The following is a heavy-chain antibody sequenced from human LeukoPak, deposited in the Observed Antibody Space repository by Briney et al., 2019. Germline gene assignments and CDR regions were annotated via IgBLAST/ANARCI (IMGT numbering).Heavy chain of an antibody. CDR1: GFTFSSYG. D-gene: IGHD3-22*01. V-gene: IGHV3-30*18. CDR3: AKDVSSGYEGAFDI. J-gene: IGHJ3*02. Sequence: QPGGSLRLSCAASGFTFSSYGMHWVRQAPGKGLEWVAVISYDGSNKYYADSVKGRFTISRDNSKNTLYLQMNSLRAEDTAVYYCAKDVSSGYEGAFDIWDQGTMVTVSS. CDR2: ISYDGSNK.